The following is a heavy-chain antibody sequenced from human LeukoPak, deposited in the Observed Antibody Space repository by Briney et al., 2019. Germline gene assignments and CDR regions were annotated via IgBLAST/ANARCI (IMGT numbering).Heavy chain of an antibody. J-gene: IGHJ4*02. CDR2: IWSDGSNK. Sequence: GGSLRLSCAASGFTFSHYGMHWVRQAPGRGLEWVAVIWSDGSNKFYADSVKGRFTISRDNGQHTVDLQMNILRAEDTAVYYCAKDAQRGFDYSNSLEYWGQGTLVTVSS. CDR1: GFTFSHYG. D-gene: IGHD4-11*01. CDR3: AKDAQRGFDYSNSLEY. V-gene: IGHV3-33*06.